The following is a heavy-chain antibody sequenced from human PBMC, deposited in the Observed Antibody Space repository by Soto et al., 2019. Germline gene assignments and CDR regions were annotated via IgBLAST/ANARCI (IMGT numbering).Heavy chain of an antibody. CDR3: ARGGGYCSGGSCPVPYYYYYYGMDV. V-gene: IGHV4-4*07. CDR1: GGSISSYY. D-gene: IGHD2-15*01. Sequence: ESLSLTCTVSGGSISSYYWSWIRQPAGKGLEWIGRIYTSGSTNYNPSLKSRVTMSVDTSKNQFSLKLSSVTAADTAVYYCARGGGYCSGGSCPVPYYYYYYGMDVWGQGTTVTVSS. J-gene: IGHJ6*02. CDR2: IYTSGST.